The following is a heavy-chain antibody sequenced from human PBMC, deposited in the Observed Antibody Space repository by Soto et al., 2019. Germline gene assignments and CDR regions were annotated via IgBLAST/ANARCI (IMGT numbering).Heavy chain of an antibody. Sequence: ASVKVSCKASGYTFTSYGISWVRQAPGQGLEWMGWISAYNRNTNYAQKLQGRVTMTTDTSTSTAYMELRSLRSDDTAVYYCARAKWWKEVGQHNCFAPWGQGTLVTVSA. J-gene: IGHJ5*02. D-gene: IGHD2-15*01. CDR3: ARAKWWKEVGQHNCFAP. V-gene: IGHV1-18*01. CDR1: GYTFTSYG. CDR2: ISAYNRNT.